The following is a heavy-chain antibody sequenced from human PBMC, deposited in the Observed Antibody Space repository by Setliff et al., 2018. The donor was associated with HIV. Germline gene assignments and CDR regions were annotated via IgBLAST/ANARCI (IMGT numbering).Heavy chain of an antibody. D-gene: IGHD6-13*01. J-gene: IGHJ3*02. CDR3: ARDIWGSSWYSSALNDAFDI. V-gene: IGHV3-7*01. CDR1: GFPFRSYW. CDR2: INEDGSEK. Sequence: GGSLRLSCAASGFPFRSYWMAWVRQAPGKGLEWVANINEDGSEKYYVDSVKGRFTISRDNAKNSLYLQMNSLRAEDTAVYYCARDIWGSSWYSSALNDAFDIWGQGTMVTVSS.